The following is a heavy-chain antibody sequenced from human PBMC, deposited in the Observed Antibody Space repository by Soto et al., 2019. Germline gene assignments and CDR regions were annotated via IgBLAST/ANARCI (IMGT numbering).Heavy chain of an antibody. Sequence: SGPTLVNPTHPLTLTCTFSGFSLSTSGMCVSWIRQPPGKALEWLALIDWDDDKYYSTSLKTRLTISKDTSKNQVVLTMTNMDPVDTATYYCARGMAAAGAGAFDIWGQGTMVTVSS. V-gene: IGHV2-70*01. J-gene: IGHJ3*02. CDR3: ARGMAAAGAGAFDI. D-gene: IGHD6-13*01. CDR2: IDWDDDK. CDR1: GFSLSTSGMC.